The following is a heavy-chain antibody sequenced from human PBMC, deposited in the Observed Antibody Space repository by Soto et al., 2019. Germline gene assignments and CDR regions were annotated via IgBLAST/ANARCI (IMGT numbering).Heavy chain of an antibody. J-gene: IGHJ6*02. D-gene: IGHD5-18*01. Sequence: GASVKVSCKASGGTFSSYAISWVRQAPGQGLEWMGGIIPIFGTANYAQKFQGRVTITADESTSTAYMELSSLRSEDTAVYYCARALSYAYYYYGMDVWGQGTTVTVSS. CDR3: ARALSYAYYYYGMDV. CDR2: IIPIFGTA. CDR1: GGTFSSYA. V-gene: IGHV1-69*13.